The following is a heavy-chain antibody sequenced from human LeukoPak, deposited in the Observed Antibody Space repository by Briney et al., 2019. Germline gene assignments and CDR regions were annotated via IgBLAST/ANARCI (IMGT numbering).Heavy chain of an antibody. CDR1: GFTFSSYW. Sequence: GGSLRLSCAASGFTFSSYWMSWVRQAPGKGLAWVSRIYSDGSTTNYADSVKGRFTISRDNARNTLYLQMNSLRAEDTAVYYCARGNWNPDFWGQGTLVTVSS. CDR3: ARGNWNPDF. J-gene: IGHJ4*02. CDR2: IYSDGSTT. D-gene: IGHD1-1*01. V-gene: IGHV3-74*01.